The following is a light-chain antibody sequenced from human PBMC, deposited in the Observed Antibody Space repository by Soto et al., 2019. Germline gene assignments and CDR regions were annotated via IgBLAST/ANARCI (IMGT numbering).Light chain of an antibody. CDR2: QPS. J-gene: IGKJ1*01. V-gene: IGKV3-11*01. Sequence: EIVLTQSPATLSSFPGDRVTLSCRARQYINTRLAWYQHRPGQAPRLLIYQPSIRAAGIPARFSASGTGTDFPLTISDVQHEDFAVYYGHQRQSWPRTCGQGTKVDI. CDR1: QYINTR. CDR3: HQRQSWPRT.